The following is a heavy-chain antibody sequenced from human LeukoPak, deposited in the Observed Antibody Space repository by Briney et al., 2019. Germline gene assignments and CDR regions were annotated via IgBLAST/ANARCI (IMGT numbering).Heavy chain of an antibody. CDR2: INPGSGGT. J-gene: IGHJ4*02. D-gene: IGHD1-26*01. CDR1: GYTFTGYY. V-gene: IGHV1-2*06. Sequence: ASVKVSCKASGYTFTGYYIHWVRQAPGQGLEWMGRINPGSGGTNYAQKFQGRVAMTRDTSISTAFMELSRLRSDDTAVYYCAREQGGSGTYGVDYWGQGTLVTVSS. CDR3: AREQGGSGTYGVDY.